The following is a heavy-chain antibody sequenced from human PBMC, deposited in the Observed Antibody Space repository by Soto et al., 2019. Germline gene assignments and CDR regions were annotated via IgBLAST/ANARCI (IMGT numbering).Heavy chain of an antibody. Sequence: GGSLRLSCAASGFTFSSYAMSWVRQAPGKGLEWVSAISGSGGSTYYADSVKGRFTISRDNSKNTLYLQMNSLRAEDTDVYYCAKGATYYDFWSGPPNWFDPWGQGTLVTVSS. D-gene: IGHD3-3*01. CDR2: ISGSGGST. CDR3: AKGATYYDFWSGPPNWFDP. CDR1: GFTFSSYA. V-gene: IGHV3-23*01. J-gene: IGHJ5*02.